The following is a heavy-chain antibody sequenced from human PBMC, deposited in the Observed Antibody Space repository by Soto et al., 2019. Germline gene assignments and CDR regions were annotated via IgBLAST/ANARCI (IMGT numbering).Heavy chain of an antibody. Sequence: SETLSLTCSVSGGSIDTGGFYWSWARQLPGKGLQWIGYIYYTGAAYYNPALKSRVVTSLDTSANQFSLSLTSLTAADTAVYYCASGTFNDISFDSWGQGRLVTVSS. CDR1: GGSIDTGGFY. D-gene: IGHD2-21*01. J-gene: IGHJ4*02. CDR2: IYYTGAA. V-gene: IGHV4-31*03. CDR3: ASGTFNDISFDS.